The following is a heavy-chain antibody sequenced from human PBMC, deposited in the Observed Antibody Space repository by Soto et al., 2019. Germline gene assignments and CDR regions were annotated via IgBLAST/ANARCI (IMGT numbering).Heavy chain of an antibody. V-gene: IGHV1-18*01. CDR1: GYTFTSYG. Sequence: ASVKVSCKASGYTFTSYGINWVRQAPGQGLEWLGWISAYDGYANYAQILQGRVSMTTDTSTKTAYMELRSLRSDDTAMYYCARGGFYDSSGARNYYYYGMNVWGQGTTVTVSS. CDR3: ARGGFYDSSGARNYYYYGMNV. D-gene: IGHD3-22*01. J-gene: IGHJ6*02. CDR2: ISAYDGYA.